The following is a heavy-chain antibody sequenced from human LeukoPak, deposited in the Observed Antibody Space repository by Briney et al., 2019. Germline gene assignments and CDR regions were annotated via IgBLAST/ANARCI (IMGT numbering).Heavy chain of an antibody. V-gene: IGHV1-69*05. Sequence: ASVKVSCKASGGTFSSYAISWVRQAPGQGLEWMGGIIPIFGTANYAQKFQGRVTITTDESTSTAYMELSSLRSEDTAVYYCARAPHDYYGGNSHAFDIWGQGTMVTVSS. CDR1: GGTFSSYA. CDR2: IIPIFGTA. J-gene: IGHJ3*02. CDR3: ARAPHDYYGGNSHAFDI. D-gene: IGHD4-23*01.